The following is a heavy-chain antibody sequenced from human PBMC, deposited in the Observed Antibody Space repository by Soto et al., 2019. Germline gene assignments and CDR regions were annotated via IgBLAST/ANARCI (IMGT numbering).Heavy chain of an antibody. Sequence: EVQLLESGGGLVQPGGSLRLSCAASGFTFSSYALNWVRQAPGKGLAWVSVIRGSGDNKYYADSVKGRFTISRDNSKNPLYLQMTSLRAEDTAVYYCAKDFGTDDVWRADYTYYYMDVWGKGTTVTVSS. CDR3: AKDFGTDDVWRADYTYYYMDV. CDR1: GFTFSSYA. V-gene: IGHV3-23*01. J-gene: IGHJ6*03. CDR2: IRGSGDNK. D-gene: IGHD3-3*01.